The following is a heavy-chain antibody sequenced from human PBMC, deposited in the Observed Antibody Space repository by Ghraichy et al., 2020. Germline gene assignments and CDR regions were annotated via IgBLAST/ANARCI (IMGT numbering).Heavy chain of an antibody. D-gene: IGHD5-18*01. Sequence: GGSLRLSCSASGFTFSSYAMHWVRQAPGKGLEYVSAISSNGGSTYYADSVKARFTISRDNSKNTLYLQMSSLRTEDTAVYYCVKDSGGLQDSYGFVYWGQGTLVTVSS. V-gene: IGHV3-64D*06. CDR3: VKDSGGLQDSYGFVY. CDR2: ISSNGGST. CDR1: GFTFSSYA. J-gene: IGHJ4*02.